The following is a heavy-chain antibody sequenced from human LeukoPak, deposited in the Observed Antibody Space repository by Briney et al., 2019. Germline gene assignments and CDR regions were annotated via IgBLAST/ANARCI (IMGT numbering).Heavy chain of an antibody. CDR2: INPNSGGT. J-gene: IGHJ4*02. CDR3: SRDTTSGDPYYFDY. CDR1: GYTFTDYY. Sequence: GASVKVSCKASGYTFTDYYIHWVRQAPGQGLEWVGWINPNSGGTNYAQKFQGRVTMTRDTSINTASMELSRLRIDDTAVYYCSRDTTSGDPYYFDYWGQGTLVTVSS. V-gene: IGHV1-2*02. D-gene: IGHD3-16*01.